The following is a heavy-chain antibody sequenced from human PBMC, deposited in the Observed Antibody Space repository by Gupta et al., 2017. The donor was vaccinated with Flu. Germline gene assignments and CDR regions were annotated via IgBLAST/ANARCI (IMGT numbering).Heavy chain of an antibody. D-gene: IGHD2-21*02. Sequence: SYDGSNKYYADSVKGRFTISRDNSKNTLYLQMNSLRAEDTAVYYCAKDRGGNSLIRYFDYWGQGTLVTVSS. V-gene: IGHV3-30*18. J-gene: IGHJ4*02. CDR3: AKDRGGNSLIRYFDY. CDR2: SYDGSNK.